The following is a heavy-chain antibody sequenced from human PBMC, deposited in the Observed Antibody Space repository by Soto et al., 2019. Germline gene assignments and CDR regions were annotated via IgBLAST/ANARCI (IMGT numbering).Heavy chain of an antibody. D-gene: IGHD2-2*02. J-gene: IGHJ4*02. CDR3: AREGRGKKAGYNGLVSLGY. CDR2: IIPIFNST. V-gene: IGHV1-69*06. CDR1: GSRFSNYV. Sequence: RPSVKVSCKVSGSRFSNYVISWVRQAPGHGLEWLGRIIPIFNSTKYAQSFQGRVTITADKSTSTASLELSSLRSDGTAVYYCAREGRGKKAGYNGLVSLGYWGQGTLVTVSS.